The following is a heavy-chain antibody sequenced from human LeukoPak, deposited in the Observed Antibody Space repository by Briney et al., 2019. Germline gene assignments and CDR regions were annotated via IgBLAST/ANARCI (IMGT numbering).Heavy chain of an antibody. CDR3: ARSFGD. Sequence: GGSLRLSCAASGFNFRKYWMQWVRQVPGKGLVWVSEINPDGDYSGHSNSVRGRFTISRDNAKNTPHLQMTSLSAEDTAVYYCARSFGDWGQGTLVSVSS. D-gene: IGHD3-16*01. J-gene: IGHJ4*01. CDR1: GFNFRKYW. CDR2: INPDGDYS. V-gene: IGHV3-74*01.